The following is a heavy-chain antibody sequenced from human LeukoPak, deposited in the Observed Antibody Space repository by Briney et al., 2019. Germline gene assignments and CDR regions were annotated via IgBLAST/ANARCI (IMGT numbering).Heavy chain of an antibody. CDR1: DYSINNPYY. CDR2: IYYNGTA. V-gene: IGHV4-38-2*02. Sequence: SETLSLTCTVSDYSINNPYYSGWLRQPPGKGLEWIAAIYYNGTALYNPSLKSRVAISVDTSKNQFSLRMTSGTAADTAVYYCARLAACNTALCGTARWQFDSWGQGILVTVSS. D-gene: IGHD4-23*01. J-gene: IGHJ4*02. CDR3: ARLAACNTALCGTARWQFDS.